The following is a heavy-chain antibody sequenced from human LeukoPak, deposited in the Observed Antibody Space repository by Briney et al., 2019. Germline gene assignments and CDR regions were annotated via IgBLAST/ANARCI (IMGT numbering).Heavy chain of an antibody. D-gene: IGHD6-19*01. CDR1: GGSFSGYY. V-gene: IGHV4-34*01. CDR2: INHSGST. Sequence: SETLSLTCAVYGGSFSGYYWSWIRQPPGKGLEWIGEINHSGSTNYNPSLKSRVTISVDTSKNQFSLKLSSVTAADTAVYYCARVISSGWVHAFDIWGQGTMVTVSS. CDR3: ARVISSGWVHAFDI. J-gene: IGHJ3*02.